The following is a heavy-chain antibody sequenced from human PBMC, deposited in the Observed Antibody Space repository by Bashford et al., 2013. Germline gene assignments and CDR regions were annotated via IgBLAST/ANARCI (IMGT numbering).Heavy chain of an antibody. CDR1: GDSFTSYY. J-gene: IGHJ6*02. CDR2: IGTSGST. V-gene: IGHV4-59*10. Sequence: SSETLSLTCAVYGDSFTSYYWTWIRQPAGKGLEWIGRIGTSGSTNYNPSLKTRVTISVDTSKNQFSLKLSSVTAADTAVYYCAREDYSHFYYYALDVWGQGATVTVSS. D-gene: IGHD4-11*01. CDR3: AREDYSHFYYYALDV.